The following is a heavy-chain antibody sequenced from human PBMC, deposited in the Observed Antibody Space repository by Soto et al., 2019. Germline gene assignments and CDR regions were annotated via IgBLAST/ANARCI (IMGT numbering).Heavy chain of an antibody. CDR3: ARDTLDYYDYIWGSYRPRRDDAFDI. D-gene: IGHD3-16*02. J-gene: IGHJ3*02. Sequence: PGGSLRLSCAASGFTFSDYYMSWIRQAPGKGLEWVSYISSSGSTIYYADSVKGRFTISRDNAKNSLYLQMNSLRAEDTAVYYCARDTLDYYDYIWGSYRPRRDDAFDIWGQGTMVTVSS. V-gene: IGHV3-11*01. CDR2: ISSSGSTI. CDR1: GFTFSDYY.